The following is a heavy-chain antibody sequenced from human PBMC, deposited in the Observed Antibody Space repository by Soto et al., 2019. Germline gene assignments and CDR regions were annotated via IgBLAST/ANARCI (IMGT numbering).Heavy chain of an antibody. CDR1: VYTFTSYG. V-gene: IGHV1-18*04. CDR3: ARDGSYCTNGVCYLDY. J-gene: IGHJ4*02. CDR2: ISAYNGNT. D-gene: IGHD2-8*01. Sequence: GASVEVSCKASVYTFTSYGIGWVRQAPGQGLEWMGWISAYNGNTNYAQKLQGRVTMTTETSTSTAYMELRSLRSDATAVYYCARDGSYCTNGVCYLDYWGQGTLVTVSS.